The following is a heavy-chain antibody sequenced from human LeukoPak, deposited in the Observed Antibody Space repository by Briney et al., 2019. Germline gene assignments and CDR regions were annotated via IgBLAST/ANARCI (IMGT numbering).Heavy chain of an antibody. CDR2: IYHSGST. CDR3: ASFEGYSSGYGAFDI. D-gene: IGHD6-19*01. CDR1: GGSISSGGYS. Sequence: PSETLSLTCAVSGGSISSGGYSWSWIRQPPGRGLEWIGYIYHSGSTYYNPSLKSRVTISVDRSKNQFSLKLSSVTAADTAVYYCASFEGYSSGYGAFDIWGQGTMATV. J-gene: IGHJ3*02. V-gene: IGHV4-30-2*01.